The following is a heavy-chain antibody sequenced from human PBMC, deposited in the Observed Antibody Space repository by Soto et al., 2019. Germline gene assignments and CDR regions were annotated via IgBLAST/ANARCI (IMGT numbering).Heavy chain of an antibody. V-gene: IGHV1-18*01. CDR3: AREIVEWNYYYYGMDV. D-gene: IGHD3-3*01. Sequence: QVQLVQSGAAVKKPGASVKVSCKASGYTFTSYGISWVRQAPGQGLEWMGWISAYNGNTNYAQKLQGRVTMTTDTSTSTAYMELRSLRSDDTAVYYCAREIVEWNYYYYGMDVWGQGTTVTVSS. CDR2: ISAYNGNT. J-gene: IGHJ6*02. CDR1: GYTFTSYG.